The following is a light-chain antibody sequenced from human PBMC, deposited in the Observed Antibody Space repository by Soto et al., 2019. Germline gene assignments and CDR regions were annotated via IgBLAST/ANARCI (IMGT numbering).Light chain of an antibody. J-gene: IGLJ2*01. CDR3: GTWDSSLSVGV. V-gene: IGLV1-51*01. Sequence: QSVLTQPPSVSAAPGQKVTISCSGSSSNIGHNYVCWYQQFPVTAPKLLIYDNDKRPSGIPDRFSGSKSGTSATLDITGLQTGDEADYYCGTWDSSLSVGVFGGGTKVTVL. CDR2: DND. CDR1: SSNIGHNY.